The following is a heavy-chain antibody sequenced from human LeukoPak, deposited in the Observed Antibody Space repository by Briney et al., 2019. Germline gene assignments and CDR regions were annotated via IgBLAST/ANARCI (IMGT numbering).Heavy chain of an antibody. J-gene: IGHJ5*02. D-gene: IGHD3-10*01. V-gene: IGHV4-39*01. CDR1: GAPVTSGGFY. CDR2: VYYTGSA. CDR3: ARHSGSGSLSRPFDP. Sequence: SETLSLTCSVSGAPVTSGGFYWGWLRQPPGKGPEWIATVYYTGSAYHNPSLKSRVTISIDTSKNQFSLRLTSVTATDTAIYHCARHSGSGSLSRPFDPWGQGTLVTVSS.